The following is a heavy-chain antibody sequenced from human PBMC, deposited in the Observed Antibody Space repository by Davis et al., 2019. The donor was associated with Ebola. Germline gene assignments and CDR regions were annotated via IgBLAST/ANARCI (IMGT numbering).Heavy chain of an antibody. CDR2: IKSKTDGGTT. CDR3: TTLFNHAPGDY. Sequence: GSLVLHFASPCFTFSNAWMNCDRQAPGKGLEWVGRIKSKTDGGTTDYAAPVKGRFTISRDDSKNTLYLQMNSLKTEDTAVYYCTTLFNHAPGDYWGQGTLVTVSS. CDR1: CFTFSNAW. V-gene: IGHV3-15*07. D-gene: IGHD3-10*01. J-gene: IGHJ4*02.